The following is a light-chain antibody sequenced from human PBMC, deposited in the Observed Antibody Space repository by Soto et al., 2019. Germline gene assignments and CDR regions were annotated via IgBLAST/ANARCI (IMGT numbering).Light chain of an antibody. V-gene: IGKV3-20*01. J-gene: IGKJ4*01. CDR1: QSVGRNY. Sequence: EIVLTQSPGTLSVSPGERATLSCRASQSVGRNYLAWYQQKPGQAPRLLIYDASSRATGIPDRFSGSGSGTDFTLTISRREPEDFAVYYCQQYASSPLTFGGGTKVETK. CDR2: DAS. CDR3: QQYASSPLT.